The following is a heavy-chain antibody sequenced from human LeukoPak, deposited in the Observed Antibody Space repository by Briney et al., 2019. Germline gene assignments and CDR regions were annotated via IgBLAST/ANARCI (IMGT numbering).Heavy chain of an antibody. J-gene: IGHJ3*02. CDR3: ARDYGYAFDT. D-gene: IGHD3-16*01. V-gene: IGHV3-48*01. CDR1: GFTFSGYT. CDR2: ISRTSDIV. Sequence: GGSLRLSCAASGFTFSGYTLNWVRQAPGKGLEWVSYISRTSDIVSYADSARGRFTISRDNAKNSLYLQMSSLRAEDTAVYYCARDYGYAFDTWGQGTMVTVSS.